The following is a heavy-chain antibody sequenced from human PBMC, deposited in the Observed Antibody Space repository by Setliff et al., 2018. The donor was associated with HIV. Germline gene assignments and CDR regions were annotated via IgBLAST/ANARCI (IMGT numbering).Heavy chain of an antibody. J-gene: IGHJ5*01. Sequence: SETLSLTCTVSGGSIIDSRYFWGWIRQPPGKGLEWIGRVYYSGITYYSSSLKSRVTVSVDTSRIQFSLKLTSVTAADTAVYKCVRHVWSDDFLVPGWFDSWSQGTLVTVSS. CDR1: GGSIIDSRYF. V-gene: IGHV4-39*01. CDR2: VYYSGIT. CDR3: VRHVWSDDFLVPGWFDS. D-gene: IGHD3-3*01.